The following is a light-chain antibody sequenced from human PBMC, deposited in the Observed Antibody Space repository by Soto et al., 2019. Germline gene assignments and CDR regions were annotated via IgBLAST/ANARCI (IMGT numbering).Light chain of an antibody. CDR3: CAYGRSVV. J-gene: IGLJ2*01. Sequence: QSALTQPASVSGSPGQSITISCTGISNDVGTYNLVSWYQHHPGKAPKLIIYEASKRPSGVPYRFSGSKSGNTASLTISGLHAEDDDDCYCCAYGRSVVFGGGTKLTVL. V-gene: IGLV2-23*01. CDR2: EAS. CDR1: SNDVGTYNL.